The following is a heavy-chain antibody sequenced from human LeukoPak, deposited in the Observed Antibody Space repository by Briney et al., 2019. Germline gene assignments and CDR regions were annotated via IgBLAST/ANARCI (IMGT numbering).Heavy chain of an antibody. J-gene: IGHJ4*02. CDR1: GFTFSSYG. CDR3: AKVGLTGTSFDY. Sequence: GGSLRLSCAASGFTFSSYGMHWVRQAPGKGLEWVAVISYDGSNKYYADSVKGRFTISRDNSKNTLYLQMNSLRAEDTAVYYCAKVGLTGTSFDYWGQGTLVTVSS. V-gene: IGHV3-30*18. D-gene: IGHD1-7*01. CDR2: ISYDGSNK.